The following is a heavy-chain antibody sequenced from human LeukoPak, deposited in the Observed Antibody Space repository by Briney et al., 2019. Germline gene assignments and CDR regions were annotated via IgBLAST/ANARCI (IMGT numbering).Heavy chain of an antibody. D-gene: IGHD3-10*01. V-gene: IGHV3-23*01. CDR3: AKDPRAPVTMVRGVPNWFDP. CDR2: ISGSGGST. Sequence: GGSLRPSCAASGFTFSSYAMSWVRQAPGKGLEWVSAISGSGGSTYYADSVKGRFTISRDNSKNTLYLQMNSLRAEDTAVYYCAKDPRAPVTMVRGVPNWFDPWGQGTLVTVSS. J-gene: IGHJ5*02. CDR1: GFTFSSYA.